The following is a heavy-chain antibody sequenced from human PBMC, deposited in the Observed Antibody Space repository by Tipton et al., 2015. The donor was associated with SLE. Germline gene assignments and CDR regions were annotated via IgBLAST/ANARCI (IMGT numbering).Heavy chain of an antibody. CDR2: IYTSGAT. Sequence: TLSLTCNVSGVSISSSYWSWIRQPAGKGLEWIGRIYTSGATDDNPSLKSRVTMSVDMSKNQIFLKMTSVTAADSAVYYCARDHSPAFLAAAGIVVWSFDLWGRGTLVTVSS. CDR1: GVSISSSY. V-gene: IGHV4-4*07. J-gene: IGHJ2*01. CDR3: ARDHSPAFLAAAGIVVWSFDL. D-gene: IGHD6-13*01.